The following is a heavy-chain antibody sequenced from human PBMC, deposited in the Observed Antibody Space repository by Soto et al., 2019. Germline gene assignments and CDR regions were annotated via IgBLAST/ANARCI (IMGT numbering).Heavy chain of an antibody. CDR2: IYYSGST. Sequence: QVQLQESGPGLVKPSQTLSLTCTVSGGSISSGGYYWSWIRQHPGKGLEWIGYIYYSGSTYYNPSLNSRVTLPVDTSKNQFSLKLSSVTAADTAVYYCARAPAVTVTTGIGAFDIWGQGTMVTVSS. J-gene: IGHJ3*02. V-gene: IGHV4-31*03. CDR1: GGSISSGGYY. D-gene: IGHD4-17*01. CDR3: ARAPAVTVTTGIGAFDI.